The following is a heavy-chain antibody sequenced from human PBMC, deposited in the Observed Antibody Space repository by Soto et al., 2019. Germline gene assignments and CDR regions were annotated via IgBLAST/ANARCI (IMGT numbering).Heavy chain of an antibody. CDR3: ARDCGSTSFYEYYYYGMDV. CDR1: GGSVSSGSYY. J-gene: IGHJ6*02. D-gene: IGHD2-2*01. Sequence: QVQLQESGPGLVKPSETLSLTCTVSGGSVSSGSYYWSWIRQPPGKGLEWIGYIYYSGSTNYNPSLKSRVTISVDTSKNQFSLKLSSVTAADTAVYYCARDCGSTSFYEYYYYGMDVWGQGTTVTVSS. V-gene: IGHV4-61*01. CDR2: IYYSGST.